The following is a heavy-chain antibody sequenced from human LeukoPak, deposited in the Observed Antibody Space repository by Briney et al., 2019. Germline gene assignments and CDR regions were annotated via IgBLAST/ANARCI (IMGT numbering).Heavy chain of an antibody. J-gene: IGHJ4*02. D-gene: IGHD2-2*01. V-gene: IGHV3-74*01. CDR3: AREDEFYCSSTSCLDY. CDR2: ISSDGSST. Sequence: PGGSLRLSCAASGFTFSSYWMHWVRQAPGKGLVWVSRISSDGSSTSYADSVKGRFTISRDNAKNTLYLQMNSLRAEDTAVYYCAREDEFYCSSTSCLDYWGQGTLVTVSS. CDR1: GFTFSSYW.